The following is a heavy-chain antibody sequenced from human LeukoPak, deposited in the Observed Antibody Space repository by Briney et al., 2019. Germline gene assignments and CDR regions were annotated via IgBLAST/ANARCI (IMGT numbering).Heavy chain of an antibody. Sequence: ASVKVSCKASGYTFTSYGISWVRQAPGQGLEWMGWISAYNGNTNYAQKLQGRVTMTTDTSTSTAYMELRSLRSDDTAVYYCARDRFCSGGSCSNWLDPWGQGTLVTVSS. D-gene: IGHD2-15*01. J-gene: IGHJ5*02. CDR3: ARDRFCSGGSCSNWLDP. CDR1: GYTFTSYG. V-gene: IGHV1-18*01. CDR2: ISAYNGNT.